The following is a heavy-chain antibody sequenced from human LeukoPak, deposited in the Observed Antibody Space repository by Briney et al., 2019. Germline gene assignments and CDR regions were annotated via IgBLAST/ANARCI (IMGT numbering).Heavy chain of an antibody. CDR1: GGTFSSYA. V-gene: IGHV1-69*05. CDR2: IIPIFGTA. Sequence: SVKVSCKASGGTFSSYAISWVRQAPGQGLEWMGGIIPIFGTANYAQKFQGRVTITTDESTSTAYMELSSLRSEDTAVYYCARAKKSGSYRVGDYYYYMDVWGKGTTVTVSS. CDR3: ARAKKSGSYRVGDYYYYMDV. J-gene: IGHJ6*03. D-gene: IGHD1-26*01.